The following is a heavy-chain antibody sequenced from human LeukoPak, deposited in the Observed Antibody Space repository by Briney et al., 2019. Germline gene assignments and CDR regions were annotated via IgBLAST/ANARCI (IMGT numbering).Heavy chain of an antibody. D-gene: IGHD6-13*01. Sequence: GGSLRLSCAASGFTFSSYAMHWVRQAPGKGLEWVAVISYDGSNKYYADSVKGRFTISRDNSKNTLYLQMNSLRAEDTAVYYCARDLIAAAGTVWFDPWGQGTLVTVSS. CDR3: ARDLIAAAGTVWFDP. J-gene: IGHJ5*02. V-gene: IGHV3-30-3*01. CDR1: GFTFSSYA. CDR2: ISYDGSNK.